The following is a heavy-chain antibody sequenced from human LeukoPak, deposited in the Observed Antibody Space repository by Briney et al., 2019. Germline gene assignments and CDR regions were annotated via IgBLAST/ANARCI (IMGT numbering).Heavy chain of an antibody. CDR2: INSDGSST. V-gene: IGHV3-74*01. CDR3: ARNIGVAADDY. CDR1: GFTFSSYW. Sequence: GGSLRLSCAASGFTFSSYWMHWVRQAPGKGLVWVSRINSDGSSTSYADSVKGRFTISRDNAKNSLYLQMNSLRAADTAVYYCARNIGVAADDYWGQGTLVTVSS. D-gene: IGHD6-19*01. J-gene: IGHJ4*02.